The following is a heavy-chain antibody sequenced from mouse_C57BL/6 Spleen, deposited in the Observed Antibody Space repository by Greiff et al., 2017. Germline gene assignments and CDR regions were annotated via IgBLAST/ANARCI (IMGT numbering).Heavy chain of an antibody. Sequence: QVQLQQSGAELARPGASVKLSCKASGYTFTSYGISWVKQRTGQGLEWIGEIYPRSGNTYYNEKFKGKATLTADKSSSTAYMELRSLTSEDSAVYFCASWGLDAMDYWGQGTSVTVSS. CDR3: ASWGLDAMDY. CDR2: IYPRSGNT. D-gene: IGHD2-13*01. V-gene: IGHV1-81*01. CDR1: GYTFTSYG. J-gene: IGHJ4*01.